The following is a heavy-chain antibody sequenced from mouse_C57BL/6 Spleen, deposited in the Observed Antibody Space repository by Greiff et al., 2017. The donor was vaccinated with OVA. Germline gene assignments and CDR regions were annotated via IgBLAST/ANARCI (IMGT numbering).Heavy chain of an antibody. V-gene: IGHV1-59*01. CDR3: ARFQYGNYRDWYFDV. CDR1: GYTFTSYR. J-gene: IGHJ1*03. D-gene: IGHD2-10*02. Sequence: QVQLQQPGAELVRPGTSVKLSCKASGYTFTSYRMHWVKQRPGQGLEWIGVIDPSDSYTKYNQQFKGKGNVNVDISTSTAYMQLSSLTSEDSAVYYCARFQYGNYRDWYFDVWGTGTTVTVSS. CDR2: IDPSDSYT.